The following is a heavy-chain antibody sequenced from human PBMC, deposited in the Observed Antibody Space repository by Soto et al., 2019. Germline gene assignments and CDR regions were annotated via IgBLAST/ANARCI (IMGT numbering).Heavy chain of an antibody. CDR1: GFTFSSYW. CDR2: INSDGSST. V-gene: IGHV3-74*01. D-gene: IGHD6-6*01. J-gene: IGHJ4*02. Sequence: PGGSLRLSCAAAGFTFSSYWMHWVRQAPGKGLVWVSRINSDGSSTSYADSVKGRFTISRDSAKNTLYLQMNSLRAEDTAVYYCARVYRGAAREDYWGQGTLVTVSS. CDR3: ARVYRGAAREDY.